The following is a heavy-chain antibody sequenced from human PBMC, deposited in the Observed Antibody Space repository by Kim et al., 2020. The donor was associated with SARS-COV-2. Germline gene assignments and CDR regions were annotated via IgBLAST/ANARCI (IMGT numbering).Heavy chain of an antibody. Sequence: GGSLRLSCSASGFTFSSYAMHWVRQAPGKGLEYVSGISTNGGSTYYPDSVKDRFIISRDNSRNMLNLQMSSLRSEDTAVYYCVKERTSGWYDFDYWGQGTLVTVSS. CDR3: VKERTSGWYDFDY. CDR2: ISTNGGST. D-gene: IGHD6-19*01. J-gene: IGHJ4*02. V-gene: IGHV3-64D*06. CDR1: GFTFSSYA.